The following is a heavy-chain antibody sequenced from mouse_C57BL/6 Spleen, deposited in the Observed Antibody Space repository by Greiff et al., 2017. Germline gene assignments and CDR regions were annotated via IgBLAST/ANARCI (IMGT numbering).Heavy chain of an antibody. Sequence: EVKVVESGGGLVKPGGSLKLSCAASGFTFSDYGMHWVRQAPGKGLEWVAYISSGSSTIYYADTVKGRFTISRDNAKNTLFLQMTSLRSEDTAMYYCARGDYDDAMDYWGQGTSVTVSS. CDR2: ISSGSSTI. V-gene: IGHV5-17*01. CDR1: GFTFSDYG. J-gene: IGHJ4*01. D-gene: IGHD2-4*01. CDR3: ARGDYDDAMDY.